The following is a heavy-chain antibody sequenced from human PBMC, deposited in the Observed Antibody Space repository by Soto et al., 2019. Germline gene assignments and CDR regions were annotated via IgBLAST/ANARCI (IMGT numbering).Heavy chain of an antibody. D-gene: IGHD3-22*01. CDR3: ARDPAYYYDSSGTNWFDP. V-gene: IGHV3-48*02. Sequence: GGSLRLSCAASGFTFSSYSMNWVRHAPGKGLEWVSYISSSSSTIYYADSVKGRFTISRDNAKNSLYLQMNSLRDEDTAVYYCARDPAYYYDSSGTNWFDPWGQGTLVTVSS. J-gene: IGHJ5*02. CDR1: GFTFSSYS. CDR2: ISSSSSTI.